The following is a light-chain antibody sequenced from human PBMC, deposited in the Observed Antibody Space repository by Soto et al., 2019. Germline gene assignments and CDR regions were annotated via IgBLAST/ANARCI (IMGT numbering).Light chain of an antibody. V-gene: IGKV3-20*01. Sequence: EIVLMQSPGTLSLSPGERATLSCRASESVSSSYLAWYQQKPGQAPRLLIYGASSRATGIPDRFSGSGSGTHFTLTISRLEPEDFAVYYCQQYGSSPLFTFGPGTKVDIK. J-gene: IGKJ3*01. CDR2: GAS. CDR1: ESVSSSY. CDR3: QQYGSSPLFT.